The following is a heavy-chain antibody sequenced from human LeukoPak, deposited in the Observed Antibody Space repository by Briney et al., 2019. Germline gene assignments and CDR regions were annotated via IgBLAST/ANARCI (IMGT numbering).Heavy chain of an antibody. CDR1: GYTFTSYD. V-gene: IGHV1-8*01. Sequence: GASVKVSCKASGYTFTSYDINWVRQATGQGLEWMGWMNPNRGNTGYAQKFQGRVTMTRNTSISTAYMELSSLRSEDTAVYYCARGLRYYGSGSYYPWGQGTLVTVSS. CDR2: MNPNRGNT. J-gene: IGHJ5*02. CDR3: ARGLRYYGSGSYYP. D-gene: IGHD3-10*01.